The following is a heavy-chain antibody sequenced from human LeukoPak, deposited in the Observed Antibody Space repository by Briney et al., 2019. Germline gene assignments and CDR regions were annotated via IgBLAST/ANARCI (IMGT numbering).Heavy chain of an antibody. V-gene: IGHV3-30*02. CDR2: IRSDGSST. Sequence: PGGSLRLSCEASGITFEDYGMIWVRQAPGKGLEWVAFIRSDGSSTYYADSVKGRFTISRDNSKITLYLQMNSLRAEDTAVYFCATYTSAYRYFDYWGQGTLVTVSS. D-gene: IGHD3-22*01. CDR1: GITFEDYG. J-gene: IGHJ4*02. CDR3: ATYTSAYRYFDY.